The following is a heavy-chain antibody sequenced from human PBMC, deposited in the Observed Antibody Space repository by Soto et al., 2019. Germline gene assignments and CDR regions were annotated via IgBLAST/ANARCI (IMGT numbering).Heavy chain of an antibody. Sequence: PSETPSLTSAVSCGSISSSNWWSWVRQPPGKGLEWIGEIYHSGSTNYNPSLKSRVTISVDKSKNQFSLKLSSVTAADTAVYYCAVIAVAGDFDYWGQGTQVTVS. CDR2: IYHSGST. CDR1: CGSISSSNW. J-gene: IGHJ4*02. D-gene: IGHD6-19*01. V-gene: IGHV4-4*02. CDR3: AVIAVAGDFDY.